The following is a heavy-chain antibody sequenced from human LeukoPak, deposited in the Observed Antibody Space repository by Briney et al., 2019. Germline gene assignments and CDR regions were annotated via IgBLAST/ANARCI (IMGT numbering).Heavy chain of an antibody. Sequence: TGGSLRLSCAASGFTFSSYAMSWVRQVPGKGLEWVSAISGSGGSTYYADSVKGRFTISRDNSKNTLYLQMNSLRAEDTAVYYCASPILGYCSSTSCYSTSIAYYYYGMDVWGQGTTVTVSS. CDR2: ISGSGGST. D-gene: IGHD2-2*02. CDR3: ASPILGYCSSTSCYSTSIAYYYYGMDV. V-gene: IGHV3-23*01. CDR1: GFTFSSYA. J-gene: IGHJ6*02.